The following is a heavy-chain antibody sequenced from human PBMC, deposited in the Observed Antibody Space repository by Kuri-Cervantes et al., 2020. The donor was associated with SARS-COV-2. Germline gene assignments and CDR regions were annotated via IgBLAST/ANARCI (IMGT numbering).Heavy chain of an antibody. V-gene: IGHV3-74*01. CDR2: INSDGSST. CDR3: ARDPVTPGYYYYYGMDV. Sequence: GGSLRLSCAASGFTFSSYWMHWVRQAPGKGLVWVSRINSDGSSTSYADSVKGRFTISRDNAKNTLYLQMNSLRAEDTAVYYCARDPVTPGYYYYYGMDVWSQGTTVTVSS. D-gene: IGHD4-23*01. CDR1: GFTFSSYW. J-gene: IGHJ6*02.